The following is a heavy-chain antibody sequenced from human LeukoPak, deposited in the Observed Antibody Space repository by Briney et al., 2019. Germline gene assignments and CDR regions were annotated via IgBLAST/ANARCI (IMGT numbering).Heavy chain of an antibody. CDR3: AREDDYGETDY. D-gene: IGHD4-17*01. CDR1: GFTVSSNY. CDR2: IYYSGST. Sequence: LRLSCAASGFTVSSNYMSWIRQPPGKGLEWIGYIYYSGSTYYNPSLKSRVTISVDTSKNQFSLKLSSVTAADTAVYYCAREDDYGETDYWGQGTLVTVSS. V-gene: IGHV4-30-4*08. J-gene: IGHJ4*02.